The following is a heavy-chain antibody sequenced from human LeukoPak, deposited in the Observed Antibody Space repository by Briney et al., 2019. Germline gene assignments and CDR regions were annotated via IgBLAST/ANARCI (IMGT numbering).Heavy chain of an antibody. J-gene: IGHJ5*02. D-gene: IGHD3-10*01. CDR1: GYTFTSYD. Sequence: GASVTVSCKASGYTFTSYDINWVRQATGQGLEWMGWMNPNSGNTGYAQKFQGRVTMTRNTSISTAYMELSSLRSEDTAAYYCARGPITMVRGVILGVWFDPWGQGTLVTVSS. CDR2: MNPNSGNT. V-gene: IGHV1-8*01. CDR3: ARGPITMVRGVILGVWFDP.